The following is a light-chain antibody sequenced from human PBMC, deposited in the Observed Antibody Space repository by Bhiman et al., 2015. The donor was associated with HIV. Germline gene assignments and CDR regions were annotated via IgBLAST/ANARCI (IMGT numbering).Light chain of an antibody. CDR1: SSNIGSNY. CDR2: RNN. J-gene: IGLJ3*02. V-gene: IGLV1-47*01. CDR3: GTWDSSLNAGV. Sequence: QSVLTQPPSASGTPGQRVTISCSGSSSNIGSNYVYWYQQLPGTTPKLLIYRNNQRPSGVPDRFSGSKSGTSASLAISGLRSEDEADYYCGTWDSSLNAGVFGGGTKLTVL.